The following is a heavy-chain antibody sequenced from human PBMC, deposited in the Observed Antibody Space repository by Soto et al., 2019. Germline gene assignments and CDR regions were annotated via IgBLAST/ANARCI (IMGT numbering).Heavy chain of an antibody. CDR2: IDGSGGIT. CDR1: GFTFGTTD. CDR3: VKNSGWFNP. J-gene: IGHJ5*02. Sequence: QLLQSGGGLVQPGGSLTLSCAASGFTFGTTDMSWVRQAPGEGLEWVSTIDGSGGITYYADSVKGRFTISRDNSRNTVYLQMHSLRGEDTALYYCVKNSGWFNPWGQGALVTVSS. D-gene: IGHD3-10*01. V-gene: IGHV3-23*01.